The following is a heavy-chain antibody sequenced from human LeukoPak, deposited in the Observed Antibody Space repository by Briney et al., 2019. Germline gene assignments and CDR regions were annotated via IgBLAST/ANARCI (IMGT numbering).Heavy chain of an antibody. CDR3: ASKIEYCSGGSCSS. Sequence: SETLSLTCTVSGGSISSYYWGWIRQPPGKGLEWIGSIYYSGSTYYNPSLKSRVTISVDTSKNQFSLKLSSVTAADTAVYYCASKIEYCSGGSCSSWGQGTLVTVSS. CDR2: IYYSGST. D-gene: IGHD2-15*01. V-gene: IGHV4-39*01. CDR1: GGSISSYY. J-gene: IGHJ4*02.